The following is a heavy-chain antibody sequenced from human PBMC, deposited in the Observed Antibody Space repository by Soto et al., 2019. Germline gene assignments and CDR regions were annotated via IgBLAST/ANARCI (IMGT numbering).Heavy chain of an antibody. D-gene: IGHD6-19*01. CDR1: GFTFSRYN. CDR3: VKDGSSGWPYYYGLDV. Sequence: EVQLVESGGGLVKPGGSLRISCAASGFTFSRYNMNWVRQAPGKGLEWVSSVGTGSSYKYYADSVKGRFTISRDNSKNTLYLQMSSLRAEDTAVYYCVKDGSSGWPYYYGLDVWGQGTTVTVSS. CDR2: VGTGSSYK. V-gene: IGHV3-21*01. J-gene: IGHJ6*02.